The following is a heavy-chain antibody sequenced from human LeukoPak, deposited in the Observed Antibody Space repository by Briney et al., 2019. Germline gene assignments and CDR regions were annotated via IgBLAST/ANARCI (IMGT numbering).Heavy chain of an antibody. CDR2: IKQDGSEK. CDR1: GFTFSSYW. CDR3: ARGYYYGSGSYLGY. Sequence: PGGSLRLSCVASGFTFSSYWMSWVRQAPGKGLEWVADIKQDGSEKYYVDSIKGRFTISRDNAKNSLYLQMNSLRAEDTAVYYCARGYYYGSGSYLGYWGQGTLVTVSS. D-gene: IGHD3-10*01. V-gene: IGHV3-7*03. J-gene: IGHJ4*02.